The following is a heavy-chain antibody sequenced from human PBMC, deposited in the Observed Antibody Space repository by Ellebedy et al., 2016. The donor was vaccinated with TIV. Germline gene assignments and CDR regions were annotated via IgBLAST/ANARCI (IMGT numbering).Heavy chain of an antibody. CDR1: GYTFTSYF. D-gene: IGHD6-13*01. CDR2: INPSGVST. CDR3: ARDLLSAVGRGGWFDS. J-gene: IGHJ5*01. Sequence: ASVKVSXXASGYTFTSYFIHWVRQAPGQGLEWMGIINPSGVSTSYAQKFQGRVTMTRDTSTSTVYMELSSLRSEDTAVYYCARDLLSAVGRGGWFDSWGQGTLVTVSS. V-gene: IGHV1-46*01.